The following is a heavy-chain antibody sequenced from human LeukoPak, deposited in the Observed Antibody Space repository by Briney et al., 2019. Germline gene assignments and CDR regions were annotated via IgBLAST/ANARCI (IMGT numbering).Heavy chain of an antibody. V-gene: IGHV4-34*01. CDR3: AKDRLPDGVWSIDS. Sequence: SETLSLTCAVYGGSFSGYYWSWIRQPPGKGLEWIGEINHSGSTNYNPSLKSRVTISVDTSKNQFSLKLSSVTAADTVVYYCAKDRLPDGVWSIDSWGQGTLVTVSS. J-gene: IGHJ4*02. D-gene: IGHD3-3*01. CDR2: INHSGST. CDR1: GGSFSGYY.